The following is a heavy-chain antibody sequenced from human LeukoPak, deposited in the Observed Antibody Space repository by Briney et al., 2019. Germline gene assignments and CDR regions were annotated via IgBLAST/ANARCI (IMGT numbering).Heavy chain of an antibody. D-gene: IGHD3-22*01. V-gene: IGHV4-59*08. CDR2: VSYSGST. CDR3: ARLHYYDSSGYYIQH. CDR1: GXSISSYY. Sequence: PSETLSLTCTVSGXSISSYYWSWIRQPPGKGLESIGYVSYSGSTNYNPSLKSRVTISVDTSKSQFSLKLNSVTAADTAVYYCARLHYYDSSGYYIQHWGQGTLVTVSS. J-gene: IGHJ1*01.